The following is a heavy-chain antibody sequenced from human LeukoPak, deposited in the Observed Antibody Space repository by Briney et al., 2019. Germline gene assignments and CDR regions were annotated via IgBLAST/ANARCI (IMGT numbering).Heavy chain of an antibody. CDR1: GGSISNYY. D-gene: IGHD6-6*01. J-gene: IGHJ4*02. V-gene: IGHV4-4*07. CDR3: ARESFSSSTSGLHY. Sequence: SETLSLTCTVSGGSISNYYWSWIRQAAGKGLEWIGRIYSSGNTNYNPSLKSRVTMSTDRSKNQFSLKLSSATAADTAVYYCARESFSSSTSGLHYWGQGTLVTVSS. CDR2: IYSSGNT.